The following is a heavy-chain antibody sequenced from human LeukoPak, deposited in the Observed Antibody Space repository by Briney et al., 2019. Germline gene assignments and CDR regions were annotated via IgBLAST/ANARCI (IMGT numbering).Heavy chain of an antibody. CDR2: ISHDGRTK. V-gene: IGHV3-30*04. J-gene: IGHJ4*02. D-gene: IGHD3-3*01. CDR3: ASQPVRITIFGVAIN. Sequence: PGGSLRLSCVVSGFNFDNFAMHWVRQPLGKGLEWVAVISHDGRTKYYADSMKGRITISRDNSKNTLYLQMNSLRAEDTAVYYCASQPVRITIFGVAINWGQGTLVTVSS. CDR1: GFNFDNFA.